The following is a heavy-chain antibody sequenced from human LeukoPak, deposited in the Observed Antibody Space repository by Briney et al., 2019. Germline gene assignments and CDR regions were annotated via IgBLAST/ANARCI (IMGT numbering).Heavy chain of an antibody. V-gene: IGHV3-30*02. CDR1: GFTFSNYG. CDR2: IRNDGDDK. CDR3: ARDFGRWSH. J-gene: IGHJ4*02. D-gene: IGHD3-3*01. Sequence: GGSLRLSCAASGFTFSNYGIHWVRQAPGKGLEWVAHIRNDGDDKYYADSVKGRFTISRDNSRNTLYLQMNSLRAEDTAVYYCARDFGRWSHWGQGTLVTVSS.